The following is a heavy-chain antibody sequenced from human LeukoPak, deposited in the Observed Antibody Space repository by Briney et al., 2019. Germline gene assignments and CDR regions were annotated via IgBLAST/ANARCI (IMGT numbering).Heavy chain of an antibody. CDR3: AKDKGAVTGTFDY. V-gene: IGHV3-23*01. J-gene: IGHJ4*02. CDR1: GFTFSTYA. D-gene: IGHD1-14*01. CDR2: LTGGGGGT. Sequence: GGSLRLSCAASGFTFSTYAMSCVRQAPGKGREWVSGLTGGGGGTSYADSVKGRFTISRDNSKNTLYLQMNSLRAEDTAVYYCAKDKGAVTGTFDYWGQGTLVTVSS.